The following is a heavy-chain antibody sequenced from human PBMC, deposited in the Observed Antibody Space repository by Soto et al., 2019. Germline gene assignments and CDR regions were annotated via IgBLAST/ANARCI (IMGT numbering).Heavy chain of an antibody. CDR2: IGSDITTI. D-gene: IGHD2-21*02. J-gene: IGHJ6*02. Sequence: GGSLRLSCAASAFTFSPYRMNWVRQAPGKGLEWVSFIGSDITTIYYADSVRGRFTISRDNAKNSLYLQMNSLRDEDTAVYYCAREYCGGGCYGMDVWGPGTPLTVSS. CDR3: AREYCGGGCYGMDV. CDR1: AFTFSPYR. V-gene: IGHV3-48*02.